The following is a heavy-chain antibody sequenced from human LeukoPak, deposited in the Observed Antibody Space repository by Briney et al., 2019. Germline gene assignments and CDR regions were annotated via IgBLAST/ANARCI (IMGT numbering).Heavy chain of an antibody. Sequence: GRSLRLSCVASGFTFNNYGMHWVRQAPGKGLEWVAIISDDESLKEYADSVKGRFTISRDNSKNTLYLQMNSLRAEDTAVYYCAKDRSMVRGVSNFDYWGQGTLVTVSS. CDR2: ISDDESLK. D-gene: IGHD3-10*01. CDR3: AKDRSMVRGVSNFDY. CDR1: GFTFNNYG. V-gene: IGHV3-30*18. J-gene: IGHJ4*02.